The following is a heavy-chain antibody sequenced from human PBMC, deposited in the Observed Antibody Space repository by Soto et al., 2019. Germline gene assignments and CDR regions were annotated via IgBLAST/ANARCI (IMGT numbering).Heavy chain of an antibody. V-gene: IGHV4-4*02. CDR2: IYHSGAS. J-gene: IGHJ4*02. Sequence: SETLSLTCAVSGDSITSRNWWSWVRQAPGKGLEWIGEIYHSGASTYNPSLKSRTTMSVDPSNNHFSLKLTSVTAADTAVYFCVRDLGTGTDYWGRGTLVTVSS. D-gene: IGHD1-1*01. CDR3: VRDLGTGTDY. CDR1: GDSITSRNW.